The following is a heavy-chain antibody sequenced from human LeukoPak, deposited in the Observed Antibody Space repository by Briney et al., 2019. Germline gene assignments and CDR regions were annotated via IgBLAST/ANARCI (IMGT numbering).Heavy chain of an antibody. J-gene: IGHJ4*02. V-gene: IGHV4-39*07. CDR1: GGSISSSSYY. CDR2: INHSGST. CDR3: ARAPSKYYFDY. Sequence: PSETLSLTCTVSGGSISSSSYYWGWIRQPPGKGLEWIGEINHSGSTNYNPSLKSRVTISVDTSKNQFSLKLSSVTAADTAVYYCARAPSKYYFDYCGQGTLVTVSS.